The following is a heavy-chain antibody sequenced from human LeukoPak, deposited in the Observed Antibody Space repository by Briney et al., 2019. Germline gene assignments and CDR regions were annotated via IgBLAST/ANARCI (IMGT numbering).Heavy chain of an antibody. J-gene: IGHJ5*02. Sequence: GGSLRLSCAASGFTLSSYAMHWVRRAPGEGLEWVANIGQDGNEKNYVDSVKGRFTISRDNAKNSVFLQMNSLRAEDTAVYYCARDYFGPWGQGTLVTVSS. CDR3: ARDYFGP. CDR2: IGQDGNEK. CDR1: GFTLSSYA. V-gene: IGHV3-7*03.